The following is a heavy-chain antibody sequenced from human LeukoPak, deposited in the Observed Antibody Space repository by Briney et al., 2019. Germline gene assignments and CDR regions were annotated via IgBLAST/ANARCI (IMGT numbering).Heavy chain of an antibody. Sequence: PGGSLRLSCAASGFTFSSYSMNWVRQAPGKGLEWVSSISSSSSYIYYADSVKGRFTISRDNAKNSLYLQMNSLRAEDTAVYYCARDPRAYSSGWYVYYYYGMDVWGKGTTVTVSS. J-gene: IGHJ6*04. CDR3: ARDPRAYSSGWYVYYYYGMDV. V-gene: IGHV3-21*01. CDR2: ISSSSSYI. D-gene: IGHD6-19*01. CDR1: GFTFSSYS.